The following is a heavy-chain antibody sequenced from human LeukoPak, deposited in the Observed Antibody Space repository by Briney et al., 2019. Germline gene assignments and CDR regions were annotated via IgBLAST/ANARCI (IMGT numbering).Heavy chain of an antibody. D-gene: IGHD3-3*01. Sequence: SETLSLTCTVSGGSISSDYWSWIRQPAGKGLEWIGRIYTSGSTNYNPSLKSRVTMSVDTSKNQFSLKLSSVTAADTAVYYCARDLYGDFWSGYQDLNWFDPWGQGTLVTVSS. CDR1: GGSISSDY. CDR3: ARDLYGDFWSGYQDLNWFDP. V-gene: IGHV4-4*07. CDR2: IYTSGST. J-gene: IGHJ5*02.